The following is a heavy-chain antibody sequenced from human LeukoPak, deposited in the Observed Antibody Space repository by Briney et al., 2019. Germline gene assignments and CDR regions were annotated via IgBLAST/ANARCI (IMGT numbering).Heavy chain of an antibody. V-gene: IGHV3-23*01. CDR1: GFTFSSNV. CDR3: ARAGPPDY. CDR2: IPASGGST. J-gene: IGHJ4*02. Sequence: PGGSLRLSCVASGFTFSSNVMIWVRQAPGKGLEWVSGIPASGGSTYYADSVKGRFTISRDNSKNSLYLQMNSLRAEDTAVYYCARAGPPDYWGQGTLVTVSS.